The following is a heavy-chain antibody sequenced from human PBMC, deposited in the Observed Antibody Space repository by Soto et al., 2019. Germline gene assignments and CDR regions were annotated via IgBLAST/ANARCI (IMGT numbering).Heavy chain of an antibody. V-gene: IGHV3-21*01. Sequence: EVQLVESGGGLVKPGGSLRLSCAASGFTFRSYSMNWVRQAPGKGLEWVSSISSSGSYIYYADSVKGRFTNSRDNAKNSLYLQMNSLRAEDTAVYYCARGDYGDTIDYWGQGTLVTVSS. CDR2: ISSSGSYI. D-gene: IGHD4-17*01. CDR3: ARGDYGDTIDY. CDR1: GFTFRSYS. J-gene: IGHJ4*02.